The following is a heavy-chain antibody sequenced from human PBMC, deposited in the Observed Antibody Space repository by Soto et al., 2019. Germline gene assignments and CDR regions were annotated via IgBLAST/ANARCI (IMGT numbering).Heavy chain of an antibody. CDR2: IYDSESA. CDR3: ARASSSSSAADY. V-gene: IGHV4-31*03. J-gene: IGHJ4*02. Sequence: QVQLQESGPGLVKPSQTLSLTCSVSGESISSGGYYWSWNRHQPGKGLEWIGYIYDSESADYNPSLKGRVTISMDTSKNHFAMRLSSVTAADTAVYYCARASSSSSAADYWGQGTLATVSS. D-gene: IGHD6-6*01. CDR1: GESISSGGYY.